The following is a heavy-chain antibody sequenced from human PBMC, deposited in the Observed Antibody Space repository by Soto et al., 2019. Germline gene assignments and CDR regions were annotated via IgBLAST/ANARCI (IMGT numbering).Heavy chain of an antibody. J-gene: IGHJ6*02. Sequence: QVPLVESGGGVVQPGRSLRLSCAASGFTFSSYAMHWVRQAPGKGLEWVAVISYDGSNKYYADSVKGRFTISRDNSKNTLYLQMNSLRAEDTAVYYCARGKTTVSQMDVWGQGTTVTVSS. V-gene: IGHV3-30-3*01. D-gene: IGHD4-17*01. CDR1: GFTFSSYA. CDR2: ISYDGSNK. CDR3: ARGKTTVSQMDV.